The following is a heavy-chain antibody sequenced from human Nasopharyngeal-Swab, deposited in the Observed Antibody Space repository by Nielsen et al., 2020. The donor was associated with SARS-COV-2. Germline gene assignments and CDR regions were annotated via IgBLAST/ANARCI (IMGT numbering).Heavy chain of an antibody. J-gene: IGHJ4*02. Sequence: SETLSLTCTVSGGSISSGGYYWSWIRQPPGKGLEWIGYIYYSGSTNYNPSLKSRVTISVDTSKNQFSLKLSSVTAADTAVYYCARHVSTTIFGVVIISYFDYWGQGTLVTVSS. D-gene: IGHD3-3*01. V-gene: IGHV4-61*08. CDR3: ARHVSTTIFGVVIISYFDY. CDR2: IYYSGST. CDR1: GGSISSGGYY.